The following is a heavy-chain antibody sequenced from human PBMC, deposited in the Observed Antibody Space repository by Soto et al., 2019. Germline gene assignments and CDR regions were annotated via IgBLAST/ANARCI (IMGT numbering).Heavy chain of an antibody. D-gene: IGHD3-22*01. V-gene: IGHV1-18*01. CDR3: ARSDSSGKTRYYFDH. CDR2: ISAYNGNT. Sequence: ASVKVSCKASGYTFTSYGISWVRQAPGQGLEWMGWISAYNGNTNYAQKLQGRVTMTTDTSTSTAYMELRSLRSDDTAVYYCARSDSSGKTRYYFDHWGQGTLVTVSS. J-gene: IGHJ4*02. CDR1: GYTFTSYG.